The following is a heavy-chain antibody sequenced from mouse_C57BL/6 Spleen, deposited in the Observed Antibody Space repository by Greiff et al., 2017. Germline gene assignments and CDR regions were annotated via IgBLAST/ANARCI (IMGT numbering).Heavy chain of an antibody. J-gene: IGHJ3*01. CDR2: IFPGSGST. CDR1: GYTFTDYY. CDR3: ARLNDYDPFAY. D-gene: IGHD2-4*01. V-gene: IGHV1-75*01. Sequence: VQRVESGPELVKPGASVKISCKASGYTFTDYYINWVKQRPGQGLEWIGWIFPGSGSTYYNEKFKGKATLTVDKSSSTAYMLLSSLTSEDSAVYFCARLNDYDPFAYWGQGTLVTVSA.